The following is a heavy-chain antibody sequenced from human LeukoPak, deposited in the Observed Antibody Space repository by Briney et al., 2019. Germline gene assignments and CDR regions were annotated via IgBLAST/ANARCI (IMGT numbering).Heavy chain of an antibody. D-gene: IGHD3-3*01. Sequence: AGGSLRLSCAASGFTFTIFGLNWVRQAPGKGPEWVSHIDARSGITYYADSVQGRFTLSRDNARESVFLQMDSLRVDDTAVYYCARTYDFGRGPPGDAFDNWGPGTWVIVSS. CDR2: IDARSGIT. CDR3: ARTYDFGRGPPGDAFDN. V-gene: IGHV3-48*01. CDR1: GFTFTIFG. J-gene: IGHJ3*02.